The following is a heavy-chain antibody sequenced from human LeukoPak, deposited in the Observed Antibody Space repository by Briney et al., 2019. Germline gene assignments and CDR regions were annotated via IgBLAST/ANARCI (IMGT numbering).Heavy chain of an antibody. Sequence: PSETLSLTCTVSGGSISSYYWSWIRQPPGKGLEWIGYIHTSGSNNQYPSLKSRVTISVDKSKNLFSLRLTSVTAADTAVYYCARLSAAVHLGAFDLWGQGTMVTVSS. CDR1: GGSISSYY. CDR2: IHTSGSN. CDR3: ARLSAAVHLGAFDL. J-gene: IGHJ3*01. D-gene: IGHD3-3*01. V-gene: IGHV4-4*09.